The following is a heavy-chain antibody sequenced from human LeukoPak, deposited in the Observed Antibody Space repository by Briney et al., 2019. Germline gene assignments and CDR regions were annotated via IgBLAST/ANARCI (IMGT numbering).Heavy chain of an antibody. J-gene: IGHJ5*02. CDR3: ARRDSSSWYAGWFDP. CDR1: GGSISSYY. Sequence: SETLSLTCTVSGGSISSYYWSWIRQPPGKGLEWIGYIYYSGSTNYNPSLKSRVTISADTSKNQFSLKLSSVTAADTAVYYCARRDSSSWYAGWFDPWGQGTLVTVSS. CDR2: IYYSGST. V-gene: IGHV4-59*08. D-gene: IGHD6-13*01.